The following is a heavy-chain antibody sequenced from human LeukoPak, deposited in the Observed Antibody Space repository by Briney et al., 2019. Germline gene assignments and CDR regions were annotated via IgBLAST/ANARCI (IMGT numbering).Heavy chain of an antibody. CDR1: GFTFDDYG. V-gene: IGHV3-20*04. D-gene: IGHD6-19*01. CDR3: ARAAQYSSGLNWFDP. CDR2: INWNGGST. Sequence: GGSLRLSCAASGFTFDDYGMSWVRQAPGKGLEWVSGINWNGGSTGYADSVKGRFTISRDNAKNSLYLQMNSLRAEDTAVYYCARAAQYSSGLNWFDPWGQGTLVTVSS. J-gene: IGHJ5*02.